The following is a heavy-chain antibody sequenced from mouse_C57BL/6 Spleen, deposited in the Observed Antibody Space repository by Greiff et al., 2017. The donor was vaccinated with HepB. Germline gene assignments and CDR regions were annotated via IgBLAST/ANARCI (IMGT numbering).Heavy chain of an antibody. Sequence: EVQLQQSGPELVKPGASVKIPCKASGYTFTDYNMDWVKQSHGKSLEWIGDINPNNGGTIYNQKFKGKATLTVDKSSSTAYMGLRSLTSEDTAGYYRARSLITTVVQYYFDYWGQGTTLTVSS. CDR2: INPNNGGT. D-gene: IGHD1-1*01. V-gene: IGHV1-18*01. CDR3: ARSLITTVVQYYFDY. CDR1: GYTFTDYN. J-gene: IGHJ2*01.